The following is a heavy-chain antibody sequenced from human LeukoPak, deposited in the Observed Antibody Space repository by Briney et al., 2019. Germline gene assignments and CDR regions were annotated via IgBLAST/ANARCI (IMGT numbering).Heavy chain of an antibody. D-gene: IGHD1-26*01. CDR2: ISGSGGST. Sequence: GGSLRLSCAASRFTFSRYAMNWVRQAPGKGLEWVSAISGSGGSTYYADSVKGRFTISRDNSKNTLYLQVNSLRAEDTAVYYCAKGGKWDVTPFDYWGQGTLVTVSS. V-gene: IGHV3-23*01. CDR3: AKGGKWDVTPFDY. CDR1: RFTFSRYA. J-gene: IGHJ4*02.